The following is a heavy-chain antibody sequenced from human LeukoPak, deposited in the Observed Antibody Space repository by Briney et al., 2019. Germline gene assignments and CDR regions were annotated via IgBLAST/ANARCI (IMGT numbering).Heavy chain of an antibody. CDR2: IYYSGST. D-gene: IGHD2-8*01. CDR3: ARYLTATDAFDI. CDR1: GGSISSYY. Sequence: SETLSLTCTVSGGSISSYYWSWIRQPPGEGLEWIGYIYYSGSTNYNPSLKSRVTISVDTSKNQFSLKLSSVTAADTAVYYCARYLTATDAFDIWGQGTMVTVSS. J-gene: IGHJ3*02. V-gene: IGHV4-59*08.